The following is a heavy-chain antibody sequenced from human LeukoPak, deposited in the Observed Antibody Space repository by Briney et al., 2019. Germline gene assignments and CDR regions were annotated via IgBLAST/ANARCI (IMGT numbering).Heavy chain of an antibody. V-gene: IGHV4-39*07. Sequence: PSETLSLTCTVSGGSISSSSYYWSWIRQPPGKVLEWIGEINHSGSTNYNPSLKSRVTISVDTSKNQFSLKLSSVTAADTAVYYCARGNRYSYGYYYYYYMDVWGKGTTVTVSS. CDR1: GGSISSSSYY. CDR2: INHSGST. D-gene: IGHD5-18*01. CDR3: ARGNRYSYGYYYYYYMDV. J-gene: IGHJ6*03.